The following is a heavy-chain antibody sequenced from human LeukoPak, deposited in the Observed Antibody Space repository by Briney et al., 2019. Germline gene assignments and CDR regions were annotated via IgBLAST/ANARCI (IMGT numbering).Heavy chain of an antibody. J-gene: IGHJ4*02. V-gene: IGHV3-21*01. CDR2: IGRSSIDK. D-gene: IGHD3-22*01. Sequence: GGSLRLSCTASGFTFNTYTMNWVRQAPGKGPEWISSIGRSSIDKYYADSVRGRFTISRDNAKNSLYVQMSSLRVEDTAVYYCVGGDSRELWGQGTLVTVSS. CDR1: GFTFNTYT. CDR3: VGGDSREL.